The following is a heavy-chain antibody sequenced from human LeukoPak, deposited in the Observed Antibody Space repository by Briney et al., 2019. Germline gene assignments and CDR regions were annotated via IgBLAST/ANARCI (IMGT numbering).Heavy chain of an antibody. V-gene: IGHV4-34*01. CDR1: GGSFSGYY. CDR2: INHSGST. CDR3: ARGTRTFDP. J-gene: IGHJ5*02. Sequence: SETLSLTCAVYGGSFSGYYWSWIRQPPGKGLEWIGEINHSGSTNYNPSLKSRVTISVDTSRNQFSLKLSSVTAADTAVYYCARGTRTFDPWGQGTLVTVSS. D-gene: IGHD2-2*01.